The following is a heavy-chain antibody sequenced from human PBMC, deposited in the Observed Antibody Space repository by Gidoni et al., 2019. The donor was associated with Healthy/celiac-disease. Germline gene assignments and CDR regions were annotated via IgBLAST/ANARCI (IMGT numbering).Heavy chain of an antibody. D-gene: IGHD1-7*01. J-gene: IGHJ6*02. Sequence: QVQLQESGPGLVKPSQTLSLTCTVPVGSIISGDYYWSWIRHPSGQGLEWIGYIYYSGSTYYNPSLKSRVTISVDTSKNQFSLKLSSVTAADTAVYYCARMKTNKCPGHLDPVACQRGTTYYYYGMDVWGQGTTVTVSS. CDR2: IYYSGST. V-gene: IGHV4-30-4*01. CDR1: VGSIISGDYY. CDR3: ARMKTNKCPGHLDPVACQRGTTYYYYGMDV.